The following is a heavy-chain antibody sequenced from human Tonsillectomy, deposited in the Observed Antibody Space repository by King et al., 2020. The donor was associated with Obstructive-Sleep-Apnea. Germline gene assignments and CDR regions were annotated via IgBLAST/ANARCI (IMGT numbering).Heavy chain of an antibody. V-gene: IGHV4-59*08. CDR2: IDYSGST. CDR3: ARNTEHYYYYGMDV. J-gene: IGHJ6*02. D-gene: IGHD1-26*01. Sequence: QLQESGPGLVKPSETLSLTCTVSGDSISSYYWSWIRQPPGKGLEWIGYIDYSGSTKYNPSLKSRVTISVDTSKNQFSLKLSSVTAADTAVYYCARNTEHYYYYGMDVWGQGTTVTVSS. CDR1: GDSISSYY.